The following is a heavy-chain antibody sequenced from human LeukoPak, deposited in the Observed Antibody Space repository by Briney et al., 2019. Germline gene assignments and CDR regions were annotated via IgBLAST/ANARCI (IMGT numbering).Heavy chain of an antibody. J-gene: IGHJ4*02. D-gene: IGHD6-13*01. Sequence: ETLSDTCTLPRGSLSGDKWRSIRQPAGEGVEWIARIYTRVSNNYNPSLKSRVTMSVDTSKNQFSLKLSSVTAADTAVYYCARDREGIAARRYYFDYWGQGTLVTVSS. V-gene: IGHV4-4*07. CDR1: RGSLSGDK. CDR3: ARDREGIAARRYYFDY. CDR2: IYTRVSN.